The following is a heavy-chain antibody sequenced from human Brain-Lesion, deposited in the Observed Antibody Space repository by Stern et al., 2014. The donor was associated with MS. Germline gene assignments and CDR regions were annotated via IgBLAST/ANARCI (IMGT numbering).Heavy chain of an antibody. CDR1: GYTLTDLS. D-gene: IGHD1-26*01. CDR3: ATLSPGAGGNYYRHFDY. J-gene: IGHJ4*02. Sequence: QVQLVQSGAEVKKPGASVKVSCKVSGYTLTDLSMHWVRQAPRKGLEWMGGFVPEDGETIYAQKFQGRVTMTEDTSTDTAYMELSSLRSEDTAVYYCATLSPGAGGNYYRHFDYWGQGTLVTVSS. CDR2: FVPEDGET. V-gene: IGHV1-24*01.